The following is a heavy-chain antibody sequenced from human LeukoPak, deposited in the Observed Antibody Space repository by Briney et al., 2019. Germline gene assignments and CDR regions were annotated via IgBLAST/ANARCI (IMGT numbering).Heavy chain of an antibody. J-gene: IGHJ4*02. V-gene: IGHV3-48*03. CDR1: GFTFSSYE. CDR3: ARDERWLTQGVDY. D-gene: IGHD5-24*01. Sequence: GGSLRLSXAASGFTFSSYEMNWVRQAPGKGLEWVSYISSSGSTIYYADSVKGRFTISRDNAKNSLYLQMNSLRAEDTAVYYCARDERWLTQGVDYWGQGTLVTVSS. CDR2: ISSSGSTI.